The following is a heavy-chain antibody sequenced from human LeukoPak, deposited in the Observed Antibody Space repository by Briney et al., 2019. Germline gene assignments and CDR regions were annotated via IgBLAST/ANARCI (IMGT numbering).Heavy chain of an antibody. CDR2: ISNDGSNK. J-gene: IGHJ4*02. D-gene: IGHD6-13*01. CDR3: VKDRSNTWSFDY. Sequence: RTSLRLSCAASGFTFSSNFMHWGRQAPDKGLEWVAFISNDGSNKNYIDSVKGRFTISRDNSKNTLYLQMNSLRVEDTAVYFCVKDRSNTWSFDYWGQGTVVTVSS. CDR1: GFTFSSNF. V-gene: IGHV3-30*18.